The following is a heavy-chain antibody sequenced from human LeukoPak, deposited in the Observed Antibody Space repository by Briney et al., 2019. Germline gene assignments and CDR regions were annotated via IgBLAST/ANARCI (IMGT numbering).Heavy chain of an antibody. CDR3: ARDLGEANYYDSSGYL. Sequence: PSETLSLTCTVSGGSISSSSYYWGWIRQPPGKGLEWIGSIYYSGSTYYNPSLKSRVTISVDTSKNQFSLKLSSVTAADTAVYYCARDLGEANYYDSSGYLWGQGTLVTVSS. J-gene: IGHJ4*02. V-gene: IGHV4-39*07. CDR2: IYYSGST. CDR1: GGSISSSSYY. D-gene: IGHD3-22*01.